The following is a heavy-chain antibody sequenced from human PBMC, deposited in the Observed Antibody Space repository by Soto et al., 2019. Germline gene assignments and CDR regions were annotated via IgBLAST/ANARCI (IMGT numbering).Heavy chain of an antibody. CDR3: ARDERNYYDSSGYYWSNWFDP. V-gene: IGHV3-11*06. Sequence: AGGSLRLSCAASGFTFSDYYMSWIRQAPGKGLEWVSYISSSSSYTNYADSVKGRFTISRDNAKNSLYLQMNSLRAEDTAVYYCARDERNYYDSSGYYWSNWFDPWGQGTLVTVSS. J-gene: IGHJ5*02. CDR1: GFTFSDYY. D-gene: IGHD3-22*01. CDR2: ISSSSSYT.